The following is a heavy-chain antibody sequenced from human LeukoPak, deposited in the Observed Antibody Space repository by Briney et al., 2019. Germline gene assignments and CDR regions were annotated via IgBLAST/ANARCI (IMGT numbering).Heavy chain of an antibody. CDR3: AGTGQNRGYCSGGSCYSALYYYGMDV. CDR2: INHSGST. D-gene: IGHD2-15*01. CDR1: GGSSSGYY. V-gene: IGHV4-34*01. Sequence: SETLSLTCAVYGGSSSGYYWSWIRQPPGKGLEWIGEINHSGSTNYNPSLKSRVTISVDTSKNQFSLKLSSVTAADTAVYYCAGTGQNRGYCSGGSCYSALYYYGMDVWGQGTTVTVSS. J-gene: IGHJ6*01.